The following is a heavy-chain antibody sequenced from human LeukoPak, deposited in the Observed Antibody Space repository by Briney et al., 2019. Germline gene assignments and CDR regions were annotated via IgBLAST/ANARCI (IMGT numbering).Heavy chain of an antibody. CDR2: ISSSGGTT. Sequence: GGSLRLSCAASGFTFSTYAVNWVRQAPGKGLEWVSAISSSGGTTYYADSVKGRFSISRDNSKNTLYLRMNSLRAEDTAIYYCAQASTGWYRYYWGQGTLVTVSS. J-gene: IGHJ4*02. CDR3: AQASTGWYRYY. D-gene: IGHD6-19*01. V-gene: IGHV3-23*01. CDR1: GFTFSTYA.